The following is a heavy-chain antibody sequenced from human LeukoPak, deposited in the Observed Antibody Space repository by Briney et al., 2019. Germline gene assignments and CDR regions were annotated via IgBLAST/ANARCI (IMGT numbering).Heavy chain of an antibody. V-gene: IGHV4-34*01. J-gene: IGHJ5*02. CDR3: ASLPLTPLDNWFDP. CDR2: INHSGST. D-gene: IGHD2-2*03. Sequence: LRLSCAASGFTFSDYYMSWIRQAPGKGLEWIGEINHSGSTNYNPSLKSRVTISVDTSKNQFSLKLSSVTAADTAVYYCASLPLTPLDNWFDPWGQGTLVTVSS. CDR1: GFTFSDYY.